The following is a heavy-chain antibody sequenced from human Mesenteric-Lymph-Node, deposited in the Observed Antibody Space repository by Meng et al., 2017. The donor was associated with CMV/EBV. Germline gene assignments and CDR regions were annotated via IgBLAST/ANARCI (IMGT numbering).Heavy chain of an antibody. V-gene: IGHV3-30-3*01. CDR3: ARKRWNAGTTTYYYYGMDV. CDR1: GFIFISHA. CDR2: ISYDGSNK. Sequence: GGSLRLSCAASGFIFISHAMHWVRQAPGKGLEWVAVISYDGSNKYYADSVKGRFTISRDNSKNTLYLQMNSLGAEDTAVYYCARKRWNAGTTTYYYYGMDVWGQGATVTVSS. D-gene: IGHD1-26*01. J-gene: IGHJ6*02.